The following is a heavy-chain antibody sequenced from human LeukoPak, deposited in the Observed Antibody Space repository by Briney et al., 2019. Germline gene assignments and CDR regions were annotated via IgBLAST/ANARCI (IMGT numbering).Heavy chain of an antibody. V-gene: IGHV1-46*01. J-gene: IGHJ6*03. CDR1: GYTFTSYY. CDR3: ANSLYPYYDILTGHTAAYYYMDV. Sequence: ASVKVSCKASGYTFTSYYMHWVRQAPGQGLEWMGIINPSGGSTSYAQKFQGRVTMTRDMSTSTVYMELSSLRSEDTAVYYCANSLYPYYDILTGHTAAYYYMDVWGKGTTVTVSS. D-gene: IGHD3-9*01. CDR2: INPSGGST.